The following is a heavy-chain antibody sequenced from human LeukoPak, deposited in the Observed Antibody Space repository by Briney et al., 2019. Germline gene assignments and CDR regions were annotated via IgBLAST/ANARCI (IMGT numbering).Heavy chain of an antibody. CDR3: ARDLTEDYYYYGMDV. CDR2: IIPILGIA. Sequence: GASVNVSCKASGGTFSSYAISWVRQAPGQGLEWMGGIIPILGIANYAQKFQGRVTITADKSTSTAYMELSSLRSEDTAVYYCARDLTEDYYYYGMDVWGQGTTVTVSS. J-gene: IGHJ6*02. V-gene: IGHV1-69*04. D-gene: IGHD1-20*01. CDR1: GGTFSSYA.